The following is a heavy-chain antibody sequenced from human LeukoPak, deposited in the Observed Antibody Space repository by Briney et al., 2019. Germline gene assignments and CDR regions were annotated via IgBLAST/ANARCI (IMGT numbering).Heavy chain of an antibody. CDR1: GGSFSGYY. V-gene: IGHV4-34*01. CDR2: INHSGST. J-gene: IGHJ5*02. CDR3: ARGRFWSGYYWLEP. D-gene: IGHD3-3*01. Sequence: SETLSLTCAVYGGSFSGYYWSWIRQPPGKGLERIGEINHSGSTNYNPSLKSRVTISVDTSKNQFSLKLSSVTAADTAVYYCARGRFWSGYYWLEPWGQGTLVTVSS.